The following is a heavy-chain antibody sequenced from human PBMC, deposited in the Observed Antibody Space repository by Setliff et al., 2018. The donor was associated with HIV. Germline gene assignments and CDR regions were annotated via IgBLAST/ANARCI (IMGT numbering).Heavy chain of an antibody. CDR3: AGGLSIAARPDYYYYMDV. J-gene: IGHJ6*03. CDR1: GGSFTAYQ. D-gene: IGHD6-6*01. Sequence: SETLSLTCAVYGGSFTAYQWTWIRQPPGKGLEWIGEINHSGSTNYNPSLKSRVTISVDTSKNQFSLKLSSVTAADTAVYYCAGGLSIAARPDYYYYMDVWGKGTTVTVS. CDR2: INHSGST. V-gene: IGHV4-34*01.